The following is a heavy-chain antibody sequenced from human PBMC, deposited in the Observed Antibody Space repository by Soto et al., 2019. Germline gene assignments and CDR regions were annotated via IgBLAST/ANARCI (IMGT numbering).Heavy chain of an antibody. J-gene: IGHJ6*02. D-gene: IGHD2-2*01. CDR1: GFTFSSYG. CDR2: ISYDGSNK. CDR3: AKNAGPPPPFFVVVPAAPEFRCMDV. V-gene: IGHV3-30*18. Sequence: QVQLVESGGGVVQPGRSLRLSCAASGFTFSSYGMHWVRQAPGKGLEWVAVISYDGSNKYYADSVKGRFTISRDNSKNPWYLQMNSLRAEDTGVYYWAKNAGPPPPFFVVVPAAPEFRCMDVWGQGTTVTVSS.